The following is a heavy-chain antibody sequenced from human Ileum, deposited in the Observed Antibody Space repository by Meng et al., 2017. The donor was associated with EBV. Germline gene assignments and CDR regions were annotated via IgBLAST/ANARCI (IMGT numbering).Heavy chain of an antibody. J-gene: IGHJ4*02. V-gene: IGHV4-61*01. CDR3: AYYRVGRGGVGS. CDR1: GGPASSDSYH. Sequence: DWAPDLGMPSVTLSCTGSVSGGPASSDSYHWSWIRQSPGRGLEWIGNTYGSDINSSPSFQSRVTISIDTAKNQLFLKLTSVTAADTAMYYCAYYRVGRGGVGSWGQGTLVTVSS. CDR2: TYGSDI. D-gene: IGHD3-16*01.